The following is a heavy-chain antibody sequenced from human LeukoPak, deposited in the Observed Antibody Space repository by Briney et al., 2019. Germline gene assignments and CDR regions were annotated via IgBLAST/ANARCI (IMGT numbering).Heavy chain of an antibody. J-gene: IGHJ4*02. Sequence: SETLSLTCTVSGGSISSSSYYWGWIRQPPGMGLEWIGNIYYSGSTYYSPSLKSRVTISVDTSKSQFSLKLNSVTAADTAVYYCARRRSDWEFDYWGQGTLVTVSS. D-gene: IGHD2-21*02. CDR2: IYYSGST. CDR1: GGSISSSSYY. CDR3: ARRRSDWEFDY. V-gene: IGHV4-39*01.